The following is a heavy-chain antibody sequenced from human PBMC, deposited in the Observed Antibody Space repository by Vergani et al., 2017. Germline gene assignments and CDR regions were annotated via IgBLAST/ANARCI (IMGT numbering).Heavy chain of an antibody. Sequence: QVQLVESGGGVVQRGGSLRLSCATSGFTLSNYDMQWIRQGPGKGLEFVAFIQFDGSKQYYADSVKGRFTLSRDFSKKTLYLQMNSLRTDDTATYYCAKHFRGWGIDYWGQGTQVIVSS. CDR2: IQFDGSKQ. V-gene: IGHV3-30*02. CDR1: GFTLSNYD. J-gene: IGHJ4*02. CDR3: AKHFRGWGIDY. D-gene: IGHD3-16*01.